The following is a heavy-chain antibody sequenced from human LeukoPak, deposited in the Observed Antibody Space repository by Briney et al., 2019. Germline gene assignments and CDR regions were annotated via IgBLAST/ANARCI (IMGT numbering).Heavy chain of an antibody. CDR2: IYYSGST. V-gene: IGHV4-59*08. J-gene: IGHJ4*02. Sequence: SETLSLTCTVSGGSISSYYWSWIRQPPGKGLEWIGYIYYSGSTNYNPSLKSRVTISVDTSKNQLSLKLSSVTAADTAVYYCARRNYYGSGSYFDYWGQGTLVTVSS. CDR3: ARRNYYGSGSYFDY. CDR1: GGSISSYY. D-gene: IGHD3-10*01.